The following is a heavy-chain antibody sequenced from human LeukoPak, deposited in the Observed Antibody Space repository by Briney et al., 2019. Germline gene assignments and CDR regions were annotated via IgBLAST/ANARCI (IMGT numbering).Heavy chain of an antibody. Sequence: ASGKVSCKASGYTFTGYYMHWVRQAPGQGLEWMGWVNPNSGGTNYAQKFQGRVTMTRDTSISTAYMELSRLRSDDTAVYYCARDKYSSPDSGYFDYWGQGTLVTVSS. CDR3: ARDKYSSPDSGYFDY. J-gene: IGHJ4*02. V-gene: IGHV1-2*02. CDR2: VNPNSGGT. D-gene: IGHD6-6*01. CDR1: GYTFTGYY.